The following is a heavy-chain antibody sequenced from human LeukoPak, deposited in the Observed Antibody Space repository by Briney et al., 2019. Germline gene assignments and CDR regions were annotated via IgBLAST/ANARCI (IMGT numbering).Heavy chain of an antibody. Sequence: ASVKVSCKVSGYTLTELSMHWVRQAPGKGLEWMGGFDPKDGETNYAQKFQGRVTMTEDTSTDTAYMELSSLRSEDTAVYYCATDLWSTVTTRNFDYWGQGTLVTVSS. CDR1: GYTLTELS. D-gene: IGHD4-17*01. V-gene: IGHV1-24*01. CDR3: ATDLWSTVTTRNFDY. CDR2: FDPKDGET. J-gene: IGHJ4*02.